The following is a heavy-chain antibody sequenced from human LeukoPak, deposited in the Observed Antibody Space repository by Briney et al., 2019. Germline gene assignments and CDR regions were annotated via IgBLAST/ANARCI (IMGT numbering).Heavy chain of an antibody. Sequence: SETLSLTCAVYGGSFSGYYWSWIRQPPGKGLEWIGEINHSGSTYYNPSLKSRVTISVDTSKNRFSLKLSSVTAADTAVYYCARDCHMVRGVIITVPQYYMDVWGKGTTVTVSS. D-gene: IGHD3-10*01. V-gene: IGHV4-34*01. J-gene: IGHJ6*03. CDR2: INHSGST. CDR3: ARDCHMVRGVIITVPQYYMDV. CDR1: GGSFSGYY.